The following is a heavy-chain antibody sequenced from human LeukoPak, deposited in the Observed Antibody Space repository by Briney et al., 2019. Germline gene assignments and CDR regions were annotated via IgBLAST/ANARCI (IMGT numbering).Heavy chain of an antibody. D-gene: IGHD6-13*01. Sequence: PGGSLRLSCAASGFTFDDYAMHWVRQAPGKGLEWVSGISWNSGSIGYADSVKGRFTISRDNAKNSLYLQMNSLRAEDTAVYYCAAIAAATEWGQGTLVTVSS. V-gene: IGHV3-9*01. J-gene: IGHJ4*02. CDR3: AAIAAATE. CDR1: GFTFDDYA. CDR2: ISWNSGSI.